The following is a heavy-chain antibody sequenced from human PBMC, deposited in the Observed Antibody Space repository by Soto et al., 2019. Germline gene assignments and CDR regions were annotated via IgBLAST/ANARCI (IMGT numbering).Heavy chain of an antibody. J-gene: IGHJ6*02. CDR2: ISGYNGNT. CDR1: GYTFSNYE. CDR3: ARDPGFGFGYSYAFAMDV. V-gene: IGHV1-18*01. D-gene: IGHD5-18*01. Sequence: ASVKVSCKASGYTFSNYEISWVRQGPGQGLEWMGWISGYNGNTHYEEKVQDRIKMTTDTSTSTTYLELRSLRSDDTAVYFCARDPGFGFGYSYAFAMDVWGQGTTVTAP.